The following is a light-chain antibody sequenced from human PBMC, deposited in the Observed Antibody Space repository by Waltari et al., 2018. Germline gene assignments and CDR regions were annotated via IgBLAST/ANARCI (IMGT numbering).Light chain of an antibody. CDR2: DVS. J-gene: IGKJ4*01. CDR3: QQRRDWPLT. V-gene: IGKV3-11*01. CDR1: QSVIRD. Sequence: IVLTQSPATLSLSPGERAALSCRGSQSVIRDLAWYRQKPGQAPRLLIFDVSIRATGTPVRFSGSRYGTDFTLTISRLEPEDFAVYYCQQRRDWPLTFGGGTKVEIK.